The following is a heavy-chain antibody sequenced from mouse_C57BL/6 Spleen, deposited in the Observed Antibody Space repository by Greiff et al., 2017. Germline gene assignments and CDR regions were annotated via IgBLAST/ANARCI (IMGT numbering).Heavy chain of an antibody. CDR1: GYTFTSYW. V-gene: IGHV1-53*01. Sequence: QVQLQQPGTELVKPGASVKLSCKASGYTFTSYWMHWVKQRPGQGLEWIGNINPSNGGTNYNEKFKSKATLTVDKSSSTAYMQLSSLTSEDSSVYYCSRPRSFTTVVYFDYWGQGTTLTVSS. D-gene: IGHD1-1*01. J-gene: IGHJ2*01. CDR3: SRPRSFTTVVYFDY. CDR2: INPSNGGT.